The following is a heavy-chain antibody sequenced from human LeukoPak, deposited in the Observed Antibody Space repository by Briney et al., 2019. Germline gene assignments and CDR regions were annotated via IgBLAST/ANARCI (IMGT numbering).Heavy chain of an antibody. CDR3: AGGSGWLFDY. Sequence: SETLSLTCTVSGGSISSYYWNWMRQPPGKGLEWIGYFYYSGSTNYNPSLRGRGTISLDTSKNQFSLTLSSVTAADTAVYYCAGGSGWLFDYWGQGIPVTVS. D-gene: IGHD6-19*01. CDR2: FYYSGST. CDR1: GGSISSYY. J-gene: IGHJ4*02. V-gene: IGHV4-59*01.